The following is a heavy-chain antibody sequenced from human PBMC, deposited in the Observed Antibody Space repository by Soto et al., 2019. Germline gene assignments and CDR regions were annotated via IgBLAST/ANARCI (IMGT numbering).Heavy chain of an antibody. V-gene: IGHV3-33*01. CDR3: ARDRSGDTAMVTPDY. J-gene: IGHJ4*02. Sequence: QVQLVESGGGVVQPGRSLRLSCAASGFTFSSYGMHWVRQAPGKGLEWVAVIWYDGSNKYYADSVKGRFTISRDNSKNTLDLQMNSLRAEDTAVYYCARDRSGDTAMVTPDYWGQGTLVTVSS. D-gene: IGHD5-18*01. CDR1: GFTFSSYG. CDR2: IWYDGSNK.